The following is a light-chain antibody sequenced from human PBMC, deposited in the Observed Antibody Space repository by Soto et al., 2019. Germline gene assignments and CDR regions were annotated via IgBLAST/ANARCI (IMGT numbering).Light chain of an antibody. Sequence: QSALTQPPSASGSPGQSVTISCTGSSSDVGAYNYVSWYQQYPGKAPKLMIYEVSKRPSGDPDRFSGSKSGKTASLTVSGLQPEDEADYYCTSYAGSNIWVFGGGTKLTVL. CDR3: TSYAGSNIWV. V-gene: IGLV2-8*01. CDR1: SSDVGAYNY. J-gene: IGLJ3*02. CDR2: EVS.